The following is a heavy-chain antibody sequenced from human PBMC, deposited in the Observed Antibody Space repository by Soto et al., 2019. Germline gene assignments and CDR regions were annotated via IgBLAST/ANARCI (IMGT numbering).Heavy chain of an antibody. Sequence: PSETLSLTCTFSGCSISSYYWSWIRQPPGKGLEWIANIYYSGSTSYNPSLKSRVTISIDTSKNQFSLKLNSVTAADTAVYYCSKHKVYDSSGPFDYGGQETLVTVSS. V-gene: IGHV4-59*08. J-gene: IGHJ4*02. CDR1: GCSISSYY. D-gene: IGHD3-22*01. CDR2: IYYSGST. CDR3: SKHKVYDSSGPFDY.